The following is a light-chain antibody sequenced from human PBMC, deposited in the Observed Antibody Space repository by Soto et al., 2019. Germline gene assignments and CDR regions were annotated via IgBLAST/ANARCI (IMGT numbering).Light chain of an antibody. J-gene: IGKJ1*01. CDR2: KAS. Sequence: DLQMTQSPSTLSASVGDRVTITCRASQSISDWLAWYQQKPGKVPKLLIYKASILKSGVPSSFIGSGSGTDFTLTISCLQPDDFGTYYCQHYNGYTRAFGQGTKVDI. CDR3: QHYNGYTRA. V-gene: IGKV1-5*03. CDR1: QSISDW.